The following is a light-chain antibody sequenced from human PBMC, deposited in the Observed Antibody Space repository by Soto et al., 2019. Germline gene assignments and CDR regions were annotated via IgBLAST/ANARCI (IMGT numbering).Light chain of an antibody. Sequence: DIVMTQSPLSLPVTPGEPASISCRSSQSLLHSDGYNYLDWYLQKPGQSPQLLIYLGSNRASGVPDRFSGSGSGTDFTLKISRVEADDVGVYYCMQALQNPATFGQGTKVEIK. CDR1: QSLLHSDGYNY. V-gene: IGKV2-28*01. CDR3: MQALQNPAT. J-gene: IGKJ1*01. CDR2: LGS.